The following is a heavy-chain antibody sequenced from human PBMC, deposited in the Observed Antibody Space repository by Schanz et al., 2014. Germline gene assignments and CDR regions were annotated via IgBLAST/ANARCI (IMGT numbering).Heavy chain of an antibody. CDR3: ARDRLECGAECYSVEVFES. V-gene: IGHV1-69*04. J-gene: IGHJ4*02. Sequence: QVQLVQSGAEVKKPGASVKVSCKASGGTFSTYTISWVRQAPGQGLEWMGRIIPILGIANYAQKFQGRVTITADKSTFTAYMDVSSLRSEDTAVYYCARDRLECGAECYSVEVFESWGQGTLVIVSS. D-gene: IGHD2-21*01. CDR1: GGTFSTYT. CDR2: IIPILGIA.